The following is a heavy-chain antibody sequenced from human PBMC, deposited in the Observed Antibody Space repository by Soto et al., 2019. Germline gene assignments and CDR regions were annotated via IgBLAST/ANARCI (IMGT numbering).Heavy chain of an antibody. CDR1: GYSFTRYW. D-gene: IGHD2-2*01. CDR2: IYPRDFDS. J-gene: IGHJ6*02. Sequence: PVQSLKISRKGSGYSFTRYWIARVLHIPGEGLEWMAIIYPRDFDSRYSASFQGEVSISVDKSISTAYLQLSSLKASDTAMYYCAKRRCSRTRCYDAVDIWGQGTSLTVFS. V-gene: IGHV5-51*01. CDR3: AKRRCSRTRCYDAVDI.